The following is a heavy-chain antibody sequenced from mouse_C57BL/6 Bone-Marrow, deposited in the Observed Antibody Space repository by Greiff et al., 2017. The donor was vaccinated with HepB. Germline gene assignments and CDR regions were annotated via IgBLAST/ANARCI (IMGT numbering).Heavy chain of an antibody. CDR1: GYTFTSYW. V-gene: IGHV1-69*01. CDR3: ARVYCYYAMDY. J-gene: IGHJ4*01. CDR2: IDPSDSYT. D-gene: IGHD5-1-1*01. Sequence: VQLQQPGAELVMPGASVKLSCKASGYTFTSYWMHWVKQRPGQGLEWIGEIDPSDSYTNHNQKFKGKSTLTVDKSSSTAYMQLSSLTSEDSAVYYCARVYCYYAMDYWGQGTSVTVSS.